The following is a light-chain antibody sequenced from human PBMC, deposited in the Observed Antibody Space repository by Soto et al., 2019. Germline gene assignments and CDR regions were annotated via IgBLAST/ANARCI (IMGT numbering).Light chain of an antibody. Sequence: EIVMTQSPATLYVSPGERATLSCRASQSVSSNLAWYQQKPGQAPRLLIYGASTRATGIPARFSGSGSGTEFTLTISSLQAEDFAGYYCHQYNNWPPWTFGQGTKVEIK. CDR3: HQYNNWPPWT. V-gene: IGKV3-15*01. J-gene: IGKJ1*01. CDR1: QSVSSN. CDR2: GAS.